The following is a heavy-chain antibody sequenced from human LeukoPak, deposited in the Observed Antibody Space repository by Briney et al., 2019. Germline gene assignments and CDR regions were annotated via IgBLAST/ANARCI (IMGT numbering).Heavy chain of an antibody. D-gene: IGHD5-18*01. CDR1: GFTFSSYG. V-gene: IGHV3-74*01. CDR2: IHRDGNSA. Sequence: GGSLRLSCAASGFTFSSYGMHWVRQAPGKGLEWVSRIHRDGNSASYGDSMKGRFTIPRDNAKSTLYLQMHDLRAEDTAVYYCAREGRGYSYYWGQGTLVTVSS. CDR3: AREGRGYSYY. J-gene: IGHJ4*02.